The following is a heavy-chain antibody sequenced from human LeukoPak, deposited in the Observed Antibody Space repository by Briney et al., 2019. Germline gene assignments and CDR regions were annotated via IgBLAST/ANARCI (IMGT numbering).Heavy chain of an antibody. CDR3: ARGRGSSWYYFDY. D-gene: IGHD6-13*01. V-gene: IGHV4-4*07. CDR1: GGSISSYY. Sequence: SETLSLTCTVSGGSISSYYWSWVRQPAGKGLEWIGRIYTSGNTNYNPSLKGRVTMSVDTSRNQFSLNLSSVTAADTAVYYCARGRGSSWYYFDYWGQGTLVTVSS. CDR2: IYTSGNT. J-gene: IGHJ4*02.